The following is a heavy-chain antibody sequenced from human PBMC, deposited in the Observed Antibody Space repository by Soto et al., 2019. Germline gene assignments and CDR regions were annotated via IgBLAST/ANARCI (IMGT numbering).Heavy chain of an antibody. Sequence: EVQLLESGGGLVQPGGSLRLSCTASGFTFSSHAMTWVRQAPGKGLEWGSGLSGSGGSIYYADSVKGRFTISRDNSMNTLYLQMKTLRAEDTAVYYCAKVSSSWYAGFFDLWGQGTPVTVSS. CDR3: AKVSSSWYAGFFDL. CDR2: LSGSGGSI. J-gene: IGHJ4*02. V-gene: IGHV3-23*01. CDR1: GFTFSSHA. D-gene: IGHD6-13*01.